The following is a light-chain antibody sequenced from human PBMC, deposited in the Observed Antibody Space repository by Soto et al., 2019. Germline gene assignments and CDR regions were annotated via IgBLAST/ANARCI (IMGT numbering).Light chain of an antibody. V-gene: IGKV1-5*03. CDR2: MVS. Sequence: DTGITQCPPTLPECIGDRVTITCRASQSISSWFAWDQQKPGKAPKLLIYMVSTLKSGVPSRFSGSGSGTEFTLTISSLQPDDFATYYSQQFDSYSDAFGEGARLDIK. CDR3: QQFDSYSDA. CDR1: QSISSW. J-gene: IGKJ1*01.